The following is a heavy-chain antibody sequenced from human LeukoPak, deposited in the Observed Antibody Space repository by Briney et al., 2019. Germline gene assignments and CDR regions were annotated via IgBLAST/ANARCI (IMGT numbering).Heavy chain of an antibody. CDR3: VKERGPFDAFDI. Sequence: PGGSLRRSCAATGFTFSTYGMHWVRQAPGKGLEWVAVIWSDGNNKFYADSVKGRFTFSRDNSRNTLSLQMNSLRAEDTAVYYCVKERGPFDAFDIWGQGTMVTVSS. CDR2: IWSDGNNK. J-gene: IGHJ3*02. CDR1: GFTFSTYG. V-gene: IGHV3-33*06.